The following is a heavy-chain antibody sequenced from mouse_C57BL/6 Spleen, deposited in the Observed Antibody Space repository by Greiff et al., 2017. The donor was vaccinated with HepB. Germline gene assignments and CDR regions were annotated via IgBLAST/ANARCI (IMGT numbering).Heavy chain of an antibody. V-gene: IGHV10-1*01. CDR1: GFSFNTYA. J-gene: IGHJ2*01. Sequence: GGGLVQPKGSLKLSCAASGFSFNTYAMNWVRQAPGKGLEWVARIRSKSNNYATYYADSVKDRFTISRDDSESMLYLQMNNLKTEDTAMYYCVRSNSYFDYWGQGTTLTVSS. CDR3: VRSNSYFDY. CDR2: IRSKSNNYAT. D-gene: IGHD4-1*01.